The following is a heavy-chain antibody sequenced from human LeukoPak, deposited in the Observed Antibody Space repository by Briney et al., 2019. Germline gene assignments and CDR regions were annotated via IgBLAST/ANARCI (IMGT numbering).Heavy chain of an antibody. CDR2: ISYDGSNK. CDR3: AREGGYSSSWYGGYLDY. D-gene: IGHD6-13*01. Sequence: GGSLRLSCAASGFTFSSYAMHWVRQAPGKGLEWVAVISYDGSNKYYADSVKGRFTISRDNSKNTLYLQMNSLRAEDTAVYYCAREGGYSSSWYGGYLDYWGQGTLVTVSS. J-gene: IGHJ4*02. CDR1: GFTFSSYA. V-gene: IGHV3-30*04.